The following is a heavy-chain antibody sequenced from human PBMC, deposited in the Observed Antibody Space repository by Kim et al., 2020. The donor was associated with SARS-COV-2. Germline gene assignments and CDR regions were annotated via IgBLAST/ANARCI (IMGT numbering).Heavy chain of an antibody. V-gene: IGHV1-69*01. D-gene: IGHD3-10*01. CDR3: ARSTYYYGSGSYYWFDP. J-gene: IGHJ5*02. Sequence: FQGRVTITADESTSTAYMELSSLRSEDTAVYYCARSTYYYGSGSYYWFDPWGQGTLVTVSS.